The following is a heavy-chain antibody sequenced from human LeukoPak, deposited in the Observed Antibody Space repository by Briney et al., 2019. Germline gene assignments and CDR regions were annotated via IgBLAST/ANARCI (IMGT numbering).Heavy chain of an antibody. Sequence: ASVKVSCKASGYTFTGYYMHWVRQAPGQGLEWMGWINPNSGGTNYAQKFQGRVTMTRDTSISTAYMGLSRLRSDDTAVYYCARDHYYGSGSYSNWFDPWGQGTLVTVSS. CDR3: ARDHYYGSGSYSNWFDP. J-gene: IGHJ5*02. CDR2: INPNSGGT. CDR1: GYTFTGYY. D-gene: IGHD3-10*01. V-gene: IGHV1-2*02.